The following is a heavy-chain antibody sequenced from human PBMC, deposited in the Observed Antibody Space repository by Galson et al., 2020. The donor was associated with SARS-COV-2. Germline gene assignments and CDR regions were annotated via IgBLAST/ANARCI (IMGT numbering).Heavy chain of an antibody. CDR2: IDPIDSNT. CDR1: GDRFNPW. J-gene: IGHJ4*02. V-gene: IGHV5-10-1*01. Sequence: GESLKISCKGSGDRFNPWINWVRQMPGKGLEWMGRIDPIDSNTLYSPSFQGHVTISIDKSISTAYLQWTSLEAADTATYFCATWNGRESATWYGPFEYWGQGTQVTVSS. CDR3: ATWNGRESATWYGPFEY. D-gene: IGHD1-1*01.